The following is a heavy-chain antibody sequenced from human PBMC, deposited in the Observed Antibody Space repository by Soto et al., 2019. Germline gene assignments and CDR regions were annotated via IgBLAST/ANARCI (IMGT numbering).Heavy chain of an antibody. V-gene: IGHV3-23*01. J-gene: IGHJ6*02. Sequence: EVQLLESGGGLVQPGESLRLSCAASGFTFSSYAMRWVRQAPGKGLEWVSAISGSGGSTYYADSVKGRFTISRDNSKNTLYLQMNSLRVEDTAVYYCAQCYPGRYGMDVWGQGTTVTVSS. CDR3: AQCYPGRYGMDV. CDR1: GFTFSSYA. CDR2: ISGSGGST. D-gene: IGHD5-18*01.